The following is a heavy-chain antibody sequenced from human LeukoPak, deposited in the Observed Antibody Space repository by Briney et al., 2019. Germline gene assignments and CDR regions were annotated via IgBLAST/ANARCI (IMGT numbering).Heavy chain of an antibody. V-gene: IGHV3-23*01. CDR3: AKGQGIQLWSSPNFDY. CDR1: GFTFSSYA. CDR2: ISGSGGST. D-gene: IGHD5-18*01. Sequence: QPGGSLRLSCAASGFTFSSYAMSWVRQAPGKGLEWVSAISGSGGSTYYADSVKGRFTISRDNSKNTLYLHMNSLRAEDTAVYYCAKGQGIQLWSSPNFDYWGQGTLVTVSS. J-gene: IGHJ4*02.